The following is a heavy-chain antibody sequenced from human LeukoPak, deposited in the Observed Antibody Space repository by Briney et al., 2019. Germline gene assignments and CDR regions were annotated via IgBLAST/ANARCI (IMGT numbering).Heavy chain of an antibody. D-gene: IGHD4-23*01. CDR2: ISYDGSNK. J-gene: IGHJ4*02. CDR3: VKGSGKTFDY. V-gene: IGHV3-30*18. CDR1: GFTFSRHD. Sequence: PGGSLRLSCVASGFTFSRHDMNWVRQAPGKGLEWVAVISYDGSNKYYADSVKGRFTISRDNSKNTLYLQMSSLRAEDTAVYYCVKGSGKTFDYWGQGTLVTVSS.